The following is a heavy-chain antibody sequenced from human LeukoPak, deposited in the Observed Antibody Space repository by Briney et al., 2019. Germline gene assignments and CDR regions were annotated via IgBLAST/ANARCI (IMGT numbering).Heavy chain of an antibody. D-gene: IGHD3-22*01. CDR3: ARGPYYYDSSEI. J-gene: IGHJ4*02. CDR2: ISNNGGST. V-gene: IGHV3-64*02. Sequence: GGSLRLSCVASGFSFSNYAMHWVRQAPGKGLEFVSAISNNGGSTYYGDSVKGRFTISRDNSKNTLYLQMGSLRAEDMAVYYCARGPYYYDSSEIWGQGTLVTVSS. CDR1: GFSFSNYA.